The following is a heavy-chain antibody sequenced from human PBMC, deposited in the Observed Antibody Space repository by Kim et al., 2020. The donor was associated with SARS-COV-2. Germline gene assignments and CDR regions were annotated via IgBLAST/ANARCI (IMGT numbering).Heavy chain of an antibody. J-gene: IGHJ3*02. CDR3: ARHSLVTPAWERTDAFDI. Sequence: SETLSLTCTVSGGSISSSSYYWGWIRQPPGKWLEWIGSIYYSGSTYYNPSLKSRVTISVDTSKNQFSLKLSSVTAADTAVYYCARHSLVTPAWERTDAFDIWGQGTMVTVSS. CDR2: IYYSGST. D-gene: IGHD3-9*01. CDR1: GGSISSSSYY. V-gene: IGHV4-39*01.